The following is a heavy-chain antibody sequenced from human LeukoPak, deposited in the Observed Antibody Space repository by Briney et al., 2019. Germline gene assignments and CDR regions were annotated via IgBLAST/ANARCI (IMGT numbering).Heavy chain of an antibody. J-gene: IGHJ3*02. V-gene: IGHV3-7*01. CDR1: GFTFSSYW. D-gene: IGHD3-16*01. Sequence: GGSLRLSCAASGFTFSSYWMSWVRQAPGKGLEWVADIKQDGSEKYYVDSVKGRFTISRDNAGNSVYLQMNSLRAEDTALYYCARGPRLEAFDIWGQGTMLTVSS. CDR3: ARGPRLEAFDI. CDR2: IKQDGSEK.